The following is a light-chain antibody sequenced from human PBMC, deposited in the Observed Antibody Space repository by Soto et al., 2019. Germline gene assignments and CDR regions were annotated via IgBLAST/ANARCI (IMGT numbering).Light chain of an antibody. J-gene: IGLJ1*01. V-gene: IGLV2-14*01. CDR3: SSYTSSTTLPFV. Sequence: QSALAQPASVSGSPGQGIVVSCTGTSSDVGYYDYVSWYQQHPGKAPQLIIYEVSHRPSGVSDRFSGSKSDNTASLTISGLQPEDEADYYCSSYTSSTTLPFVFGTGTKVTVL. CDR2: EVS. CDR1: SSDVGYYDY.